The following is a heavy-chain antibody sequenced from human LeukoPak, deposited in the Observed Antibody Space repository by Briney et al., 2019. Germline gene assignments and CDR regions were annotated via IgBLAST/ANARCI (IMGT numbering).Heavy chain of an antibody. V-gene: IGHV3-48*01. D-gene: IGHD5-12*01. J-gene: IGHJ4*02. CDR2: ISSSSTI. CDR1: GFTFSSYS. CDR3: ARDGDGRLRFDY. Sequence: GGSLRLSCAASGFTFSSYSMNWVRQAPGKGLEWVSYISSSSTIYYADPVRGRFTISRDNAKNSLYLQINSLRVEDTAVYYCARDGDGRLRFDYWGQGTLVTVSS.